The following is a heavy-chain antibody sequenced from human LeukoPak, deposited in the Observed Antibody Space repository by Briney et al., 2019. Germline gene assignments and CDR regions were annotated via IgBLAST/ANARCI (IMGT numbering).Heavy chain of an antibody. CDR2: ITGTGGR. J-gene: IGHJ4*02. CDR1: GFIFTNYF. V-gene: IGHV3-23*01. CDR3: AKDYCRDGNCPFPFLDS. Sequence: GGSLRLSCAASGFIFTNYFMSWVRQAPGKGLEWVSIITGTGGRYYGDSVKGRFILSRDNSKNTVYMQMSSLRAEDTATYYCAKDYCRDGNCPFPFLDSWGQGTLVTVSS. D-gene: IGHD2-15*01.